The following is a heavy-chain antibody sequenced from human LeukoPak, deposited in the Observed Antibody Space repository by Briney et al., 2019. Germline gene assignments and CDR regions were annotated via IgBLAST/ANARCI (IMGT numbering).Heavy chain of an antibody. Sequence: ASVKVSCKASGYTFSSYDINWVRQATGQGLEWMGWMNPSSGNTGYAQKFQGRVSMTRDTSINTAYMELSSLRSEDTAVYYCARLEVRGVIGPWGQGTPVTVS. D-gene: IGHD3-10*01. CDR2: MNPSSGNT. V-gene: IGHV1-8*01. CDR1: GYTFSSYD. CDR3: ARLEVRGVIGP. J-gene: IGHJ5*02.